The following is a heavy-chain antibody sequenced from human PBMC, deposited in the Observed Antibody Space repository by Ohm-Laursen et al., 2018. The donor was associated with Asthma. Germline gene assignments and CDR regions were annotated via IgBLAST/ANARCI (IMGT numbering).Heavy chain of an antibody. CDR1: GFTFSSYG. CDR2: IWYDGSNK. J-gene: IGHJ6*02. CDR3: ARDSGYSSSHDRDYYYYGMDV. Sequence: SLRLSCSASGFTFSSYGMHWVRQAPGKGLEWVAVIWYDGSNKYYADSVKGRFTISRDNSKNTLYLQMNSLRAEDTAVYYCARDSGYSSSHDRDYYYYGMDVWGQGTTVTVSS. V-gene: IGHV3-33*01. D-gene: IGHD6-13*01.